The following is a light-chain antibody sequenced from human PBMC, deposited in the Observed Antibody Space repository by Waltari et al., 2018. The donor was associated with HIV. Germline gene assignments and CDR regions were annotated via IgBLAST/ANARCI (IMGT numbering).Light chain of an antibody. Sequence: SYELTQPPSASVSPGQTARISCSGDALPTQYVFWYQQRPGQGPVMVICRDKERAAGLPDRFSGSSAGTTVTLTISGVRAEDKADYYCQSADSTGTYWVFGGGTKLTVL. CDR1: ALPTQY. J-gene: IGLJ3*02. V-gene: IGLV3-25*03. CDR2: RDK. CDR3: QSADSTGTYWV.